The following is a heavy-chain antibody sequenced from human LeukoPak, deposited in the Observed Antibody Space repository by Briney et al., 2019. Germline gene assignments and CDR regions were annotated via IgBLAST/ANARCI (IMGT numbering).Heavy chain of an antibody. CDR2: IYSGGST. J-gene: IGHJ4*02. D-gene: IGHD3-22*01. CDR1: GFTVSSNY. CDR3: ARDRAYDSSGYSGILFDY. Sequence: GGSLRLSCAASGFTVSSNYMSWVRQAPGKGLEWVSVIYSGGSTYYADSVKGRFTISGDNAKNSLYLQMNSLRAEDTAVYYCARDRAYDSSGYSGILFDYWGQGTLVTVSS. V-gene: IGHV3-66*01.